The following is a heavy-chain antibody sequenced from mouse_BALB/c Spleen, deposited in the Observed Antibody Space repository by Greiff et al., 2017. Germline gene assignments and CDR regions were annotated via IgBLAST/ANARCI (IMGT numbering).Heavy chain of an antibody. CDR2: ISDGGSYT. V-gene: IGHV5-4*02. J-gene: IGHJ4*01. D-gene: IGHD2-1*01. Sequence: EVHLVESGGGLVKPGGSLKLSCAASGFTFSDYYMYWVRQTPEKRLEWVATISDGGSYTYYPDSVKGRFTISRDNAKNNLYLQMSSLKSEDTAMYYCARGGVYGNYAMDYWGQGTSVTVSS. CDR3: ARGGVYGNYAMDY. CDR1: GFTFSDYY.